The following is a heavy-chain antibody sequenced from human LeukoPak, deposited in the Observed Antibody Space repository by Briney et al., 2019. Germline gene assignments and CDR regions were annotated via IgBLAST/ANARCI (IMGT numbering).Heavy chain of an antibody. D-gene: IGHD6-13*01. J-gene: IGHJ4*02. V-gene: IGHV1-3*01. CDR1: GYTFTSYA. CDR3: ARDSGYSSSRHADY. CDR2: INAGNGNT. Sequence: ASVKVSCKASGYTFTSYAMHRVRQAPGQRLEWMGWINAGNGNTKYSQKFQGRVTITADESTSTAYMELSSLRSEDTAVYYCARDSGYSSSRHADYWGQGTLVTVSS.